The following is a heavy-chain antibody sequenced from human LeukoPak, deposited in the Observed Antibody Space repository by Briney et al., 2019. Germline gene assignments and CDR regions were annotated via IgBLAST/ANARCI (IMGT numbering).Heavy chain of an antibody. CDR1: GGSFSGYY. CDR2: INHSGST. V-gene: IGHV4-34*01. CDR3: ARDGRRNIVVVPAAVLGDP. Sequence: SETLSLTCAVYGGSFSGYYWSWIRQPPGKGLEWIGEINHSGSTNYNPSLKSRVTISVDTSKNQFSLKLSSVTAADTAVYYCARDGRRNIVVVPAAVLGDPWGQETLVTVSS. D-gene: IGHD2-2*01. J-gene: IGHJ5*02.